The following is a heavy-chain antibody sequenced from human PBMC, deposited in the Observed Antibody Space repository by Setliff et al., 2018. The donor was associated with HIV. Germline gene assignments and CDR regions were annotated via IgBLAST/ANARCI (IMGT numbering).Heavy chain of an antibody. V-gene: IGHV1-69*10. D-gene: IGHD4-17*01. CDR3: ARDIGTTVTTAGPFDY. Sequence: SVKVSCKASKGTFSSYAISWVRQAPGQGLEWMGGIIPILGIANYAQKFQGRVTITADKSTSTAYMELSSLRSEDTAVYYCARDIGTTVTTAGPFDYWGQGTLVTVSS. J-gene: IGHJ4*02. CDR2: IIPILGIA. CDR1: KGTFSSYA.